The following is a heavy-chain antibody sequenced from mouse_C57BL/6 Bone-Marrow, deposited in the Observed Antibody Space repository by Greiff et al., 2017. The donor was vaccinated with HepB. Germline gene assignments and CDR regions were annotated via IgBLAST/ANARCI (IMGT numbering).Heavy chain of an antibody. Sequence: EVQLQESGGGLVKPGGSLKLSCAASGFTFSDYGMHWVRQAPEKGLEWVAYISSGSSTIYYADTVKGRFTISRDNAKNTLFLQMTSLRSEDTAMYYCARPTFITTVVALPTGAMDYWGQGTSVTVSS. J-gene: IGHJ4*01. CDR1: GFTFSDYG. D-gene: IGHD1-1*01. CDR3: ARPTFITTVVALPTGAMDY. CDR2: ISSGSSTI. V-gene: IGHV5-17*01.